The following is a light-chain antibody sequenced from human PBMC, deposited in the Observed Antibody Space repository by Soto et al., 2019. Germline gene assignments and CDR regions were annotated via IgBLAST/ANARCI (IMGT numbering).Light chain of an antibody. CDR1: ELSKQY. CDR3: QSSDDTGDYYL. CDR2: KDT. J-gene: IGLJ1*01. Sequence: YELTQPPSVSVSPGQTARITCSGDELSKQYSFWYQQKPGQAPVLVIYKDTERASGIPERFSGSSSGTTVTLTISGVRAEDEATYYCQSSDDTGDYYLFGTGTKVTVL. V-gene: IGLV3-25*02.